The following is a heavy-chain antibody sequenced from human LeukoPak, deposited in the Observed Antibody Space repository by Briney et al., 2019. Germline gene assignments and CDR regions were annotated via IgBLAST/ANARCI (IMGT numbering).Heavy chain of an antibody. CDR3: ARHLNYYLDY. V-gene: IGHV3-74*01. CDR2: ISSDGSIT. CDR1: GFTFSTYW. Sequence: GGSLRLSCTASGFTFSTYWMHWVRQAPGKGLVWVSRISSDGSITGYADSVKGGFTISRDNAKNTLYLQMNSLRAEDTAVYYCARHLNYYLDYWGQGTLVTVSS. D-gene: IGHD3-10*01. J-gene: IGHJ4*02.